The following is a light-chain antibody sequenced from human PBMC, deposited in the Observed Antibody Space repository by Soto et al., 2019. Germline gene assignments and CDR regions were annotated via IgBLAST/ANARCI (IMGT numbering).Light chain of an antibody. CDR3: QQLDTSPLT. V-gene: IGKV1-9*01. CDR2: AAS. CDR1: QGISSY. Sequence: DIQLTQSPSFLSASVGDRVTITCRASQGISSYLAWYQQKPGKAPKVLIYAASTLQSGVPSRFSGSGSGTEFTLTNSSLQPEEFATSYRQQLDTSPLTFGGGTKVEIK. J-gene: IGKJ4*01.